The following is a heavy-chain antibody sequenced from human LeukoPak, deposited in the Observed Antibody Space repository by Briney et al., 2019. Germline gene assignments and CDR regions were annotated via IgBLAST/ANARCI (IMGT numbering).Heavy chain of an antibody. CDR1: GGSISSYY. CDR2: IYYSGST. V-gene: IGHV4-59*08. D-gene: IGHD6-19*01. CDR3: ARHPSSGWSHFDY. J-gene: IGHJ4*02. Sequence: PSETLSLTCTVSGGSISSYYWSWIRQPPGKGLEWIGYIYYSGSTNYNPSLKSRVTISVDTSKNQFSLKLSSVTAADTAVYYCARHPSSGWSHFDYWGQGTLVTVSS.